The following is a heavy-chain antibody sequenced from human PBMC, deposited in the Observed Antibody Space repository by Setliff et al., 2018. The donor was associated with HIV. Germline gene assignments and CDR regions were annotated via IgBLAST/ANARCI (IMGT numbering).Heavy chain of an antibody. CDR2: MNPNSGNT. CDR3: ASSWSRVPYYGMDV. V-gene: IGHV1-8*01. CDR1: GSTFSTYD. D-gene: IGHD6-13*01. Sequence: ASVKVSCKASGSTFSTYDINWVRQAPGQGPEWMGWMNPNSGNTGYAPKLQGRVTMTRNTSISTAYMELSSLRSDDTAVYYCASSWSRVPYYGMDVWGQVTTVTVSS. J-gene: IGHJ6*02.